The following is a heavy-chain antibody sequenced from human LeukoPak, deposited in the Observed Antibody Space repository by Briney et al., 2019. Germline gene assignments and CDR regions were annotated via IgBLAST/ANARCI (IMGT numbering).Heavy chain of an antibody. V-gene: IGHV3-30-3*01. CDR1: GFTFSSYA. CDR3: AVALSGSYVYYHTMDV. J-gene: IGHJ6*02. Sequence: PGGSLRLSCAASGFTFSSYAMHWVRQAPGKGLEWVAVISYDGSNKYYADSVKGRFTISRDNAKNSLFLQMNNLGAEDTAVYYCAVALSGSYVYYHTMDVWGQGTTVTVSS. CDR2: ISYDGSNK. D-gene: IGHD3-10*01.